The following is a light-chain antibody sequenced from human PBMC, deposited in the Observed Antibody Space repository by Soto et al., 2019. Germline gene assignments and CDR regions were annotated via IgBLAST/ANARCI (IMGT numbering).Light chain of an antibody. Sequence: QSALTQPPSASGSPGQSVTISCTGTKNDIGVYDFVSWYLHHPGKAPRLIIYEVVQRPSGVPDRFSGSKSGNTASLTVSGLQAADEADYFCKSYAGSNTYVFGSGTKATV. CDR2: EVV. CDR1: KNDIGVYDF. J-gene: IGLJ1*01. CDR3: KSYAGSNTYV. V-gene: IGLV2-8*01.